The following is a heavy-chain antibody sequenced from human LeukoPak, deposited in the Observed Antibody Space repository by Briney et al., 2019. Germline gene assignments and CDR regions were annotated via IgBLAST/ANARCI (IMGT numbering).Heavy chain of an antibody. D-gene: IGHD4-17*01. Sequence: GGSLRLSCAASGFSFSTHGMHWVRQAPGKGLEWVAFIRYNGTNKFYVDSVKGRFTISRDNSKNSLYLQLNSLRAEDTAMYYCANGLATVTTQAEVYWGQGTLVTVSS. CDR1: GFSFSTHG. V-gene: IGHV3-30*02. J-gene: IGHJ4*02. CDR2: IRYNGTNK. CDR3: ANGLATVTTQAEVY.